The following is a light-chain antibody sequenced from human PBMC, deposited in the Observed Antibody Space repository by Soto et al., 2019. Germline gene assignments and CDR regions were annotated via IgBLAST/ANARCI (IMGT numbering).Light chain of an antibody. J-gene: IGLJ1*01. Sequence: QSALTQPASVSGSPGQSITISCTGTSSDVGSYNLVSWYQQLPGKAPKVIICEVNKRPSGVSYRFSGSKSGNTASLTISGLKTEDEADYYCCSYAGTVAYVFGTGTKLTVL. V-gene: IGLV2-23*02. CDR1: SSDVGSYNL. CDR3: CSYAGTVAYV. CDR2: EVN.